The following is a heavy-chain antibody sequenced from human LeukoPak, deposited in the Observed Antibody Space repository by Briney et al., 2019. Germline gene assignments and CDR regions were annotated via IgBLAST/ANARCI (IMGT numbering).Heavy chain of an antibody. V-gene: IGHV3-48*03. D-gene: IGHD1-26*01. CDR1: GFTFSSYE. Sequence: TGGSLRLSCAASGFTFSSYEMNWVRQAPGKGLEWVSYISSSGSTIYYADSVKGRFTISRDNAKNSLYLQMNSLRAEDTAVYYCARGRYSAFDYWGQGTLATVSS. CDR3: ARGRYSAFDY. J-gene: IGHJ4*02. CDR2: ISSSGSTI.